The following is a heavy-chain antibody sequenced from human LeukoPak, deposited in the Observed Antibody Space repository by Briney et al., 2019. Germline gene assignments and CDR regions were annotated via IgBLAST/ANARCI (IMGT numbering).Heavy chain of an antibody. Sequence: GASVKVSCKASGYTFTDYYMHWVRQAPGQGLEWMGWINPNSGGTHYAQKFQGRVTMTRDTSISTAYMELSSLISDDTAVYYCAKEQRFSSSWSQFDYWGQGTLVTVSS. V-gene: IGHV1-2*02. CDR3: AKEQRFSSSWSQFDY. CDR2: INPNSGGT. CDR1: GYTFTDYY. D-gene: IGHD6-13*01. J-gene: IGHJ4*02.